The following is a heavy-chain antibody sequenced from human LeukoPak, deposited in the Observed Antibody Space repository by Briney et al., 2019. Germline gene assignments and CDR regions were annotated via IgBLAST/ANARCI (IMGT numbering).Heavy chain of an antibody. CDR2: IYYSGST. CDR3: ARPDPYGDYSYY. V-gene: IGHV4-39*01. Sequence: SETLSLTCTVSGGSISSSSYYWGWIRQPPGKELEWIGSIYYSGSTYYNPSLKSRVTISVDTSKNQFSLKLSSVTAADTAVYYCARPDPYGDYSYYWGQGTLVTVSS. D-gene: IGHD4-17*01. CDR1: GGSISSSSYY. J-gene: IGHJ4*02.